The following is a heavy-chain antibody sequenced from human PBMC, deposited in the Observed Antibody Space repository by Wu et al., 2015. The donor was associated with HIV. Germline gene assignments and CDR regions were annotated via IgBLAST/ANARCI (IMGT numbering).Heavy chain of an antibody. V-gene: IGHV1-69*12. CDR1: GGTFSSYA. CDR2: IIPIFGTA. J-gene: IGHJ6*03. CDR3: ARLWGDYYGSGSYYIPGSYYMDV. Sequence: QVQLVQSGAEVKKPGSSVKVSCKASGGTFSSYAISWVRQAPGQGLEWMGGIIPIFGTANYAQKFQGRVTITADESTSTAYMELSSLRSEDTAVYYCARLWGDYYGSGSYYIPGSYYMDVWGKGDHGSPSP. D-gene: IGHD3-10*01.